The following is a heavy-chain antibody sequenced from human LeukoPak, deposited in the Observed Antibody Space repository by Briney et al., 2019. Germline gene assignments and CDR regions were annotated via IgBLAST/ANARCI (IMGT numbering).Heavy chain of an antibody. J-gene: IGHJ4*02. CDR1: GFTFDDYA. Sequence: GRSLRLSCAASGFTFDDYAMHWVRQAPGKGLEWVSGISWNSGSIGYADSVKGRFTISRDNAKNSLYLQMNSLRAEDTALYYCAKDSGSRNTDFDYWGQGTLVTVSS. D-gene: IGHD1-26*01. CDR2: ISWNSGSI. V-gene: IGHV3-9*01. CDR3: AKDSGSRNTDFDY.